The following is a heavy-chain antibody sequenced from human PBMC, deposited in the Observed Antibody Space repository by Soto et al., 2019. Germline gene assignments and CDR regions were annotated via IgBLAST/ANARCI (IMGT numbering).Heavy chain of an antibody. CDR2: ISYDGSNK. CDR1: GFTFSSYA. Sequence: GGSLRLSCAASGFTFSSYAMHWVRQAPGKGLEWVAVISYDGSNKYYADSVKGRFTISRDNSKNTLYLQMNSLRAEDTAVYYCARESAFAIWGQGTMVTVSS. CDR3: ARESAFAI. J-gene: IGHJ3*02. V-gene: IGHV3-30-3*01.